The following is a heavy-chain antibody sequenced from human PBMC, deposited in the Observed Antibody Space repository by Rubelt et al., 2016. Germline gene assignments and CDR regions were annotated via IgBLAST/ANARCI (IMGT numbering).Heavy chain of an antibody. CDR3: ARGSYTSSRLDY. J-gene: IGHJ4*02. Sequence: EVQLVESGGGLVPPGGSLRLSCAASGFTFSGYWMSWVRQAPGKGLEWVANIKQDGSEKDYVDSVKGRFTISRDNAKNSLYLQMNSLRAEDTAVYYCARGSYTSSRLDYWGQGTLVTVSS. CDR2: IKQDGSEK. D-gene: IGHD6-13*01. V-gene: IGHV3-7*01. CDR1: GFTFSGYW.